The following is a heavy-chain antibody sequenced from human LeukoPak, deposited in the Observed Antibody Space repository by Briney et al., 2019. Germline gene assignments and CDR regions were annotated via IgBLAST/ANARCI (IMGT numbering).Heavy chain of an antibody. Sequence: PGGSLRLPCAASGFTFSSYAMSWVRQAPGKGLEWVSAISGSGGSTYYADSVKGRFTISRDNTKNTLYLQMNSLRAEDTAVYYCAKLSQDSGLGYDFWSGYYADYYYYGMDVWGQGTTVTVSS. CDR1: GFTFSSYA. D-gene: IGHD3-3*01. V-gene: IGHV3-23*01. J-gene: IGHJ6*02. CDR2: ISGSGGST. CDR3: AKLSQDSGLGYDFWSGYYADYYYYGMDV.